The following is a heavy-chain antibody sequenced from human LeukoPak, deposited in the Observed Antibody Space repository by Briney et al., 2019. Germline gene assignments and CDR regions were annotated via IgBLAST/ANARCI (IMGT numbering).Heavy chain of an antibody. CDR2: ISSSSSYI. Sequence: PGGSLRLSCAASGFTFSSYSMNWVRQAPGKGLEWVSSISSSSSYIYYADSVKGRFTISRDNAKNSLYLQMNSLRAEDTAVYYCAREQLIVAVAGDDFDYWGQGTLVTVSS. CDR1: GFTFSSYS. J-gene: IGHJ4*02. D-gene: IGHD6-19*01. V-gene: IGHV3-21*01. CDR3: AREQLIVAVAGDDFDY.